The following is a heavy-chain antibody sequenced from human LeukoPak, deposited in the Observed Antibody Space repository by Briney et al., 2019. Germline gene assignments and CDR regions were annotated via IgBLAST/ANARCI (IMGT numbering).Heavy chain of an antibody. D-gene: IGHD3-22*01. CDR3: ARLYYYDNSGYKYNWFDP. J-gene: IGHJ5*02. Sequence: ASVKVSCKASGYTFTGYYMHWVRQAPGQGLEWMGWISPNSGGTDYAQNFQGRVTMTRDTSISTAYMELIRLRPDDTAVYYCARLYYYDNSGYKYNWFDPWGQGTLVTVSS. CDR2: ISPNSGGT. V-gene: IGHV1-2*02. CDR1: GYTFTGYY.